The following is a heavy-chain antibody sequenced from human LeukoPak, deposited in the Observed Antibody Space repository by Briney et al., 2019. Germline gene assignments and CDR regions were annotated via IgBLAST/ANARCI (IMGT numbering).Heavy chain of an antibody. V-gene: IGHV4-59*01. Sequence: SETLSLTCTVSGGSISSYYWSWIRQPPGEGLEWIGYIYYSGSTNYNPSLKSRVTISVDTSKNQFSLKLSSVTAADTAVYYCARGVSEEDLVDAFDIWGQGTMVTVSS. D-gene: IGHD5-12*01. CDR2: IYYSGST. CDR1: GGSISSYY. CDR3: ARGVSEEDLVDAFDI. J-gene: IGHJ3*02.